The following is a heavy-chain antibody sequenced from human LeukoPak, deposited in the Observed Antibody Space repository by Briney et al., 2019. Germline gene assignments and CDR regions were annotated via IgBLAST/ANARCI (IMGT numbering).Heavy chain of an antibody. CDR1: GYTFTSYY. CDR3: ARDPQDTSGYPIDNWFDP. D-gene: IGHD3-22*01. V-gene: IGHV1-2*02. J-gene: IGHJ5*02. Sequence: ASVKVSCKASGYTFTSYYMHWVRQAPGQGLEWMGWINPNSGGTNYAQKFQGRVTMTRDTSISTAYMELSRLRSDDTAVYYCARDPQDTSGYPIDNWFDPWGQGTLVTVSS. CDR2: INPNSGGT.